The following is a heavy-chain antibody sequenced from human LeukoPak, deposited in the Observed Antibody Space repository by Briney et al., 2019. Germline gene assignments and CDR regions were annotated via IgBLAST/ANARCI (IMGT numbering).Heavy chain of an antibody. CDR2: ISYDGSNK. J-gene: IGHJ6*02. Sequence: PGRSLRLSCAASGFTFSSYGMHWVRQAPGKGLEWVAVISYDGSNKYYADSVKGRFTISRDNSKNTLYLQMNSLRAEDTAVYYCAKDTSSSWYDNVNNYYYYYGMDVWGQGTTVTVSS. CDR1: GFTFSSYG. D-gene: IGHD6-13*01. V-gene: IGHV3-30*18. CDR3: AKDTSSSWYDNVNNYYYYYGMDV.